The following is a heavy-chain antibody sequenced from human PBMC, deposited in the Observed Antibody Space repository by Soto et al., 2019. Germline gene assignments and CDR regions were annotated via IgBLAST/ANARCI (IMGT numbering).Heavy chain of an antibody. Sequence: PGGSLRLSCAASGLAFSRYSMNWVRQAPGKGLEWVAYISSSGSIISYPDSVKGRFTISRDNDKNSLYLQMNSLREEDTAVYFCAREGLYDSSGYYPYYFDYWGLGTLVTVAS. CDR1: GLAFSRYS. V-gene: IGHV3-48*02. J-gene: IGHJ4*02. CDR3: AREGLYDSSGYYPYYFDY. CDR2: ISSSGSII. D-gene: IGHD3-22*01.